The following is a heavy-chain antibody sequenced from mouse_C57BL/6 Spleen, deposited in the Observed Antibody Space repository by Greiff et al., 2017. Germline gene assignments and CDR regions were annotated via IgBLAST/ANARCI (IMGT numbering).Heavy chain of an antibody. D-gene: IGHD3-3*01. CDR3: ARDGDDFDY. CDR1: GFTFSSYA. CDR2: ISDGGSYT. V-gene: IGHV5-4*01. J-gene: IGHJ2*01. Sequence: EVQGVESGGGLVKPGGSLKLSCAASGFTFSSYAMSWVRQTPEKRLEWVATISDGGSYTYYPDNVKGRFTISKDKAKNNLYLQRSHLKSEDTAMYYCARDGDDFDYWGQGTTLTVAS.